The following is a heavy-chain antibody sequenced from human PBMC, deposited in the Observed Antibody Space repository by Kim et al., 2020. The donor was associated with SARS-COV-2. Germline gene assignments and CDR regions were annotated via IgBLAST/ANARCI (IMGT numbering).Heavy chain of an antibody. Sequence: GESLKISCQGSGYIFTKYWIAWVRQMPGKGLEWMGTIYGGYSETIYSPSFQGQVTISADESITTAYLQWNTLKSSDTAMYYCARSLNSGTWYGSSPFYSDYWGQGTQVTVS. D-gene: IGHD6-13*01. J-gene: IGHJ4*02. CDR2: IYGGYSET. CDR1: GYIFTKYW. CDR3: ARSLNSGTWYGSSPFYSDY. V-gene: IGHV5-51*01.